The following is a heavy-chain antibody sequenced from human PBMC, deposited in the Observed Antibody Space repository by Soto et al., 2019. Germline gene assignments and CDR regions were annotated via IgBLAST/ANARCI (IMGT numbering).Heavy chain of an antibody. D-gene: IGHD6-19*01. CDR1: GGTFCSYA. CDR3: ARMALNRYSSGWSGEFFDS. V-gene: IGHV1-69*13. Sequence: ASVKVSCKASGGTFCSYAISWVRQAPGQGLEWRGGIIPICGTANYAQKFQGRVTITADESTSTAYMELRSLRSEDKAVYYCARMALNRYSSGWSGEFFDSWGQATLVHVSS. J-gene: IGHJ4*02. CDR2: IIPICGTA.